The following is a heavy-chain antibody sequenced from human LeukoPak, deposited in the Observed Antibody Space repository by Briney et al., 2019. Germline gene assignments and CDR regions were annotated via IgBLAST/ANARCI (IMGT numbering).Heavy chain of an antibody. Sequence: GGSLRLSCAASGFTFSSYGMHWVRQAPGKGLVWVSRINSDGSNTYYADSVKGRFTISRDNAKNTLYLQMNSLRAEDTAVYYCSSSWYFGFWSGREAVYWGQGTLVTVSS. CDR2: INSDGSNT. D-gene: IGHD3-3*01. V-gene: IGHV3-74*01. J-gene: IGHJ4*02. CDR3: SSSWYFGFWSGREAVY. CDR1: GFTFSSYG.